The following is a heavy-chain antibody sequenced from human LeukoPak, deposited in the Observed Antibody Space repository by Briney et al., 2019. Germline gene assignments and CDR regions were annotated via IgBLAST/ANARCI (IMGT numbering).Heavy chain of an antibody. J-gene: IGHJ5*02. V-gene: IGHV1-18*01. CDR2: ISAYNGNT. Sequence: ASVKVSCKASGYTFTSYGISWVRQAPGQGHEWMGWISAYNGNTNYAQKLQGRVTMTTDTSTSTAYMELRSLRSDDTAVYYCARGEPVGATTGGWFDPWGQGTLVTVSS. D-gene: IGHD1-26*01. CDR1: GYTFTSYG. CDR3: ARGEPVGATTGGWFDP.